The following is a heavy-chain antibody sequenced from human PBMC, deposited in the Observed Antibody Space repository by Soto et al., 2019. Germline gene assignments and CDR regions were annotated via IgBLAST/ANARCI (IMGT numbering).Heavy chain of an antibody. CDR2: ITSNGGNT. CDR1: GFTFSSYA. Sequence: EVQLVESGGGLVQPGGSLRLSCAASGFTFSSYAMHWVRQAPGKGLEYVSVITSNGGNTDEASSVKGRFTISRDNSKNMLYLQMGSLRAEDMSVYYCARRIPFGYGMDVWGQGTTVTVYS. V-gene: IGHV3-64*01. D-gene: IGHD2-21*01. J-gene: IGHJ6*02. CDR3: ARRIPFGYGMDV.